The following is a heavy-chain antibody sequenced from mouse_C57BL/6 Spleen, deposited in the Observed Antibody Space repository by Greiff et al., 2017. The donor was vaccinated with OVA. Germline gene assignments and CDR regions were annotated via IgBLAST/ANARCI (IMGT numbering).Heavy chain of an antibody. Sequence: EVMLVESGGGLVKPGGSLKLSCAASGFTFSDYGMHWVRQAPEKGLEWVAYISRGSSTIYYADTVKGRFTISRDNAKHTLFLQLASLRSEDTAMYYCARGWDVDAYWGQGTLVTVSA. CDR1: GFTFSDYG. D-gene: IGHD4-1*01. J-gene: IGHJ3*01. V-gene: IGHV5-17*01. CDR3: ARGWDVDAY. CDR2: ISRGSSTI.